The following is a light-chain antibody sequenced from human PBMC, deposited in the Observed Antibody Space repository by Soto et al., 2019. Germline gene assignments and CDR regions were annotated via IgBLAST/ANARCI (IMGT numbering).Light chain of an antibody. CDR1: ESVTGW. Sequence: DIQMTQSPSTLSASIGDRGTITCRASESVTGWVAWYQQKPGKAPKLLISKASTLRSGVPSRISGSGSGTEFTLTISSLQPDDFGSYYCQQYNSYSPTFGQGTRLEIK. CDR3: QQYNSYSPT. J-gene: IGKJ2*01. CDR2: KAS. V-gene: IGKV1-5*03.